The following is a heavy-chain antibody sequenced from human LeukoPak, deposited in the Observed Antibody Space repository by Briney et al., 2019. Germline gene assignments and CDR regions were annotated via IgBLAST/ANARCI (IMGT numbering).Heavy chain of an antibody. V-gene: IGHV4-39*07. CDR2: ISYSGTT. D-gene: IGHD6-6*01. CDR3: ARDFSSSSTVYYYYYMDV. J-gene: IGHJ6*03. CDR1: GGSISSRPYY. Sequence: SETLSLTCTVSGGSISSRPYYWGWVRQPPGEGLEWIGTISYSGTTYYSPSLKSRVTISLDTSKNQFSLKLSSVTAADTAIYYCARDFSSSSTVYYYYYMDVWGKGTTVTVSS.